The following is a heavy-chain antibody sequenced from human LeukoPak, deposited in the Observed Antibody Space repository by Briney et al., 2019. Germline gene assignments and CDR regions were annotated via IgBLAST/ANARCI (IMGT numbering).Heavy chain of an antibody. D-gene: IGHD1-26*01. CDR1: GYTFTGYY. Sequence: ASVKVSFKASGYTFTGYYMHWVRQAPGQGLEWMGWINPNSGGTNYAQKFQGRVTMTRDTSISTAYMELSRLRSDDTAVYYCARDFPSIVGAQTEELPSVYWGQGTLVTVSS. CDR2: INPNSGGT. CDR3: ARDFPSIVGAQTEELPSVY. V-gene: IGHV1-2*02. J-gene: IGHJ4*02.